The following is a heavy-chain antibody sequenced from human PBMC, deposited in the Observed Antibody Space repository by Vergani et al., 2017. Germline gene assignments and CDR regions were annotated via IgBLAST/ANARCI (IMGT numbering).Heavy chain of an antibody. D-gene: IGHD2-2*01. CDR1: GYTFTSYD. Sequence: QVQLVQSGAEVKKPGASVKVSCRASGYTFTSYDINWVRQATGQGLEWMGWMNPNSVNTAYAQKFQGRVTMTRNNSINTAYMELSSLRPEDTAVYYCARGPNLRYCSSTRCCLGNYMDVWGKGTTVTVSS. CDR2: MNPNSVNT. J-gene: IGHJ6*03. CDR3: ARGPNLRYCSSTRCCLGNYMDV. V-gene: IGHV1-8*01.